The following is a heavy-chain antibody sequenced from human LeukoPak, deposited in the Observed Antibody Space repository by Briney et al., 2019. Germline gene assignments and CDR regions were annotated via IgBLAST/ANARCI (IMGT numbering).Heavy chain of an antibody. CDR2: INHSGST. CDR1: GGSFSGYY. Sequence: SETLSLTCAVYGGSFSGYYWSWIRQPPGKGLEWIGEINHSGSTNYNPSLKSRVTISVDTSKNQFFLKLNSVTAADTAVYYCARAQSNQKATKIWGQGILVTVSS. D-gene: IGHD5-24*01. CDR3: ARAQSNQKATKI. V-gene: IGHV4-34*01. J-gene: IGHJ4*02.